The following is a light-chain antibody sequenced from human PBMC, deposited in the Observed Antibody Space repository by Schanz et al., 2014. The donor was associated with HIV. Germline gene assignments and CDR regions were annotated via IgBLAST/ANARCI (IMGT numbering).Light chain of an antibody. Sequence: EIVLTQSPDTLSLSPGGRATLSCGASQRLSSSYLAWYQQKRDQPPRLVIYATSTRAAGIPDRFSGTGSGTDFTLTISRLEPEDFAVYYCQQYDSSPPFGQGTKVEIK. CDR3: QQYDSSPP. CDR2: ATS. CDR1: QRLSSSY. V-gene: IGKV3-20*01. J-gene: IGKJ1*01.